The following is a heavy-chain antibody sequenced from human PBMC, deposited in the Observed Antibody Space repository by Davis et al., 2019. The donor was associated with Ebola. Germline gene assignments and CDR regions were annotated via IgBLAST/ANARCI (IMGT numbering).Heavy chain of an antibody. CDR3: ARAYRSGWSLGLGGY. V-gene: IGHV5-51*01. J-gene: IGHJ4*02. D-gene: IGHD6-19*01. CDR1: GYSFTSYW. CDR2: IHPGDSET. Sequence: GESLKISCKGSGYSFTSYWIGWVRQMPGKGLEWMGLIHPGDSETRYSPSFQGQVTIAADKSISTAYLQWSSLKASDTAIYYCARAYRSGWSLGLGGYWGQGILVTVSS.